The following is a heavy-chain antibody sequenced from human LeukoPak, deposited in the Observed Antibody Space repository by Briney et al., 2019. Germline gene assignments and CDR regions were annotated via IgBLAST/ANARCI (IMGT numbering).Heavy chain of an antibody. V-gene: IGHV4-34*01. J-gene: IGHJ3*02. D-gene: IGHD6-6*01. CDR1: GGSFSGYY. Sequence: SETLSLTCAVYGGSFSGYYWSWIRQPPGKGLEWIGEINHSGSTNYNPSLKSRVTISVDTSKNQFSLKLSSVTAADTAVYYCARSDSSSSPFDIWGQGTMVTVSS. CDR3: ARSDSSSSPFDI. CDR2: INHSGST.